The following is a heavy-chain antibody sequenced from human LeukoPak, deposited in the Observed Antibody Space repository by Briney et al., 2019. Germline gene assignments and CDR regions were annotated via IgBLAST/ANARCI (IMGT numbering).Heavy chain of an antibody. Sequence: GGSLRLSCAASGFTFSSYAMSWVRQAPGKGLEWVSAISGSGGSTYYADSVKGRFTISRDNSKNTLYLQMNSLRAEDTAVYYCAKIYCSSTSCSWRVPYYFDYWGQGTLVTVSS. V-gene: IGHV3-23*01. CDR3: AKIYCSSTSCSWRVPYYFDY. J-gene: IGHJ4*02. D-gene: IGHD2-2*01. CDR2: ISGSGGST. CDR1: GFTFSSYA.